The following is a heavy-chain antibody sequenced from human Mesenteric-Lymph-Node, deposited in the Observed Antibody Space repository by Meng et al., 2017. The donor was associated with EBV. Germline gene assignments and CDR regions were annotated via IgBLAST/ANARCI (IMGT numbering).Heavy chain of an antibody. CDR2: IYYSGST. V-gene: IGHV4-39*01. D-gene: IGHD6-19*01. CDR3: ARTPGPVAVPFDY. J-gene: IGHJ4*02. CDR1: GGSIRSSSYS. Sequence: QLQEAGLGLVRHSKTLSLTWTVSGGSIRSSSYSWGWIRQPPGKGLEWIGSIYYSGSTYYNPSLKSRVTISVDTSKNQFSLKLSSVTAADTAVYYCARTPGPVAVPFDYWGQGTLVTVSS.